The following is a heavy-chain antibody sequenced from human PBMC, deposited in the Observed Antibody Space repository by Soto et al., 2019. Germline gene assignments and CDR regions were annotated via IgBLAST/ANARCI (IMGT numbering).Heavy chain of an antibody. CDR3: TRSVHPSYGSGGLVTYFFDY. J-gene: IGHJ4*02. D-gene: IGHD3-10*01. Sequence: WRHRVSKKQGKGRVWVSRISPGGSATAYADSVKGRFTISRDNVKNTLYLQMNNLRAEDTALYYCTRSVHPSYGSGGLVTYFFDYSGQGTLVTVSS. CDR1: W. V-gene: IGHV3-74*01. CDR2: ISPGGSAT.